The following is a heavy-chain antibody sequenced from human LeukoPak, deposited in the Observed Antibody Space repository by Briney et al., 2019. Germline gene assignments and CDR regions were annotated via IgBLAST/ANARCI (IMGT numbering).Heavy chain of an antibody. J-gene: IGHJ3*02. CDR1: GFTFSSYA. D-gene: IGHD3-10*01. CDR2: ISYDGSNK. V-gene: IGHV3-30-3*01. CDR3: ARDRPLLWFGELLNDAFDI. Sequence: GRSLRLSCAASGFTFSSYAMHWVRQAPGKGLEWVAVISYDGSNKYYADSVKGRFTISRDNSKNTLYLQMNSLRAEDTAVYYCARDRPLLWFGELLNDAFDIWGQGTMVTVSS.